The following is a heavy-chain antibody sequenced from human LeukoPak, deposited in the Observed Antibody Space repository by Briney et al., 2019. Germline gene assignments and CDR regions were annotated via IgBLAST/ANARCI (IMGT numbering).Heavy chain of an antibody. Sequence: SETLSLTCTASGGSISSSSYYWGWIRQPPGKGLEWIGSIYHSGSTYYNPSLKSRVTISVDTSKNQFSLKLSSVTAADMAVYYCTRHQWWLAPRNFDYWGQGTLVTVSS. CDR1: GGSISSSSYY. J-gene: IGHJ4*02. V-gene: IGHV4-39*01. CDR3: TRHQWWLAPRNFDY. D-gene: IGHD2-8*01. CDR2: IYHSGST.